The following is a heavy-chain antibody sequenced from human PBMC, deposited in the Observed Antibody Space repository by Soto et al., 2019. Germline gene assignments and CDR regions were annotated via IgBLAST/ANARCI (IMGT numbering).Heavy chain of an antibody. CDR1: GFTFSSYA. Sequence: GGSLRLSCAASGFTFSSYAMHWVRQAPGKGLEFVSAISSNGGSTYYADSVKGRFTISIDNSKTTLYLQMGSLRAEDMAVCYCAKGTSLSRWFDSWRQGTLVTVSS. D-gene: IGHD3-16*02. J-gene: IGHJ5*01. CDR3: AKGTSLSRWFDS. V-gene: IGHV3-64*02. CDR2: ISSNGGST.